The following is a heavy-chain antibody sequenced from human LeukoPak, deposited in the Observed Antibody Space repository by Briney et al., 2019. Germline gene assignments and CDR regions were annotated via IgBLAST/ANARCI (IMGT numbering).Heavy chain of an antibody. CDR2: ISGSGGST. J-gene: IGHJ4*02. V-gene: IGHV3-23*01. CDR1: GFTFSSYS. D-gene: IGHD3-10*01. Sequence: PGGSLRLSCAASGFTFSSYSMNWVRQAPGKGLEWLSYISGSGGSTYYADSVKGRFTISRDNSKNTLYLQMNSLRAEDTALYYCAKRVGSYYFDSWGQGTLVTVSS. CDR3: AKRVGSYYFDS.